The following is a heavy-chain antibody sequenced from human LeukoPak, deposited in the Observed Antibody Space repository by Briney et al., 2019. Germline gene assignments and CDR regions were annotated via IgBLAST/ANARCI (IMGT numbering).Heavy chain of an antibody. Sequence: GGSLRLSCADSGFTFSSYNMNWVRQAPGKGLEWVSYISSSSTTIHYADSVKGRFTISRDNAKNSVYLQMNSLRAGDAAVYYCAKAPVTTCSGAYCYPFDYWSQGTLVTVSS. CDR1: GFTFSSYN. D-gene: IGHD2-15*01. CDR3: AKAPVTTCSGAYCYPFDY. V-gene: IGHV3-48*01. CDR2: ISSSSTTI. J-gene: IGHJ4*02.